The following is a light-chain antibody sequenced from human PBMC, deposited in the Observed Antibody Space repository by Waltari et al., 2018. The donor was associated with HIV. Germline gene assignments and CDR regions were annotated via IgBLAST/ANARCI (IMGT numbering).Light chain of an antibody. CDR2: YDT. CDR1: NIERKS. CDR3: QVWDSTTDHVL. Sequence: SSLLTQTPSVSVAPGKTARVTCGGNNIERKSVHWYQQKPGQAPLLVIYYDTDRPSGIPELFSGSSSGNTATLTISRVGDGDEADYYCQVWDSTTDHVLFGGGTRLTVL. V-gene: IGLV3-21*04. J-gene: IGLJ2*01.